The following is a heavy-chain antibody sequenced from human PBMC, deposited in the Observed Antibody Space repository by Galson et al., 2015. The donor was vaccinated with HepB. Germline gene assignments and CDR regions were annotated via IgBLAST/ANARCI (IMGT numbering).Heavy chain of an antibody. V-gene: IGHV3-53*01. D-gene: IGHD1-26*01. Sequence: SLRLSCAASGFTVSSNYMSWVRQAPGTGLEWVSVLYSGGTTYYAGSVKGRFTISRDNSKNTLYLQMNSLRAEDTAVYYCARVEGGYYYYAMDVWGQGTTVTVSS. J-gene: IGHJ6*02. CDR2: LYSGGTT. CDR1: GFTVSSNY. CDR3: ARVEGGYYYYAMDV.